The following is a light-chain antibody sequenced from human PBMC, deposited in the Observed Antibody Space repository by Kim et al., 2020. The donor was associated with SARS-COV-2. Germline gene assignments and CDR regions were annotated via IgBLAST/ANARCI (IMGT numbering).Light chain of an antibody. J-gene: IGKJ2*01. CDR3: QQYNKWPV. V-gene: IGKV3-15*01. CDR1: QGFYRH. Sequence: LYWFPGERATRPRQARQGFYRHLAWYQQKPGPTPRPLIYDASKRAPGVPAQFSGSGSGTEFTLTISSLQSEDFAVYYCQQYNKWPVFGQGTKLEI. CDR2: DAS.